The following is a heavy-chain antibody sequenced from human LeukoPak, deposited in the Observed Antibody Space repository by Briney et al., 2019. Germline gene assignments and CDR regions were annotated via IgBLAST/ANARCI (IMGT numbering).Heavy chain of an antibody. CDR1: GFTFSSYA. V-gene: IGHV3-64*01. Sequence: PGGSLRLSCAASGFTFSSYAMHWVRQAPGKGLEYVSAISSNGGSTYYANSVKGRFTISRDNSKNTLYLQMGGLRAEDMAVYYCARDLGVGELWFDPWGQGTLVTVSS. CDR2: ISSNGGST. J-gene: IGHJ5*02. D-gene: IGHD3-10*01. CDR3: ARDLGVGELWFDP.